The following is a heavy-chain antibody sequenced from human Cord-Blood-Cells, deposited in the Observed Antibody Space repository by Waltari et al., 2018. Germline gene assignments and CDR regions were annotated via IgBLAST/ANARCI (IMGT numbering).Heavy chain of an antibody. D-gene: IGHD1-26*01. J-gene: IGHJ4*02. CDR3: ATLSPIVGAFDY. CDR1: GYTLTELS. V-gene: IGHV1-24*01. CDR2: FEPEDGEK. Sequence: QVQLVQSGAEVKKPGASVKVSCKVSGYTLTELSMHWVRQAPGKGLEWMGGFEPEDGEKIYAQKFQGRVTRTEDTSTDTAYMELSSLRSEDTAVYYCATLSPIVGAFDYWGQGTLVTVSS.